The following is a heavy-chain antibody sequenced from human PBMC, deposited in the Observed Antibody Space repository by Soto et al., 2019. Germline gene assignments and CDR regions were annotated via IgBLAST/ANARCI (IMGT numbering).Heavy chain of an antibody. CDR2: ISSSSSYI. CDR3: ARSTHSSADY. D-gene: IGHD3-22*01. CDR1: GFTFSSYS. V-gene: IGHV3-21*04. J-gene: IGHJ4*02. Sequence: LRLSCAASGFTFSSYSMNWVRQAPGKGLEWVSSISSSSSYIYYADSVRGRFTISRDNAKNSLYLEMNSLRAEDTAMYYCARSTHSSADYWGQGSLVTVSS.